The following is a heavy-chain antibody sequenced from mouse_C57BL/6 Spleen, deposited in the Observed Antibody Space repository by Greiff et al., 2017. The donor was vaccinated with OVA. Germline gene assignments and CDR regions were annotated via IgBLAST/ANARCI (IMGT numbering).Heavy chain of an antibody. CDR2: IYPGDGDT. CDR1: GYAFSSSW. Sequence: QVQLQQSGPELVKPGASVKISCKASGYAFSSSWMNWVKQRPGKGLEWIGRIYPGDGDTNYNGKFKGKATLTADKSSSTAYMQLSSLTSEDSAVYFCASGGYHFDYWGQGTTLTVSS. CDR3: ASGGYHFDY. V-gene: IGHV1-82*01. D-gene: IGHD2-2*01. J-gene: IGHJ2*01.